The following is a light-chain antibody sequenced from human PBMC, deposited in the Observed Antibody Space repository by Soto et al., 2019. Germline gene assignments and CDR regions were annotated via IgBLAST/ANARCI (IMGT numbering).Light chain of an antibody. V-gene: IGLV4-69*01. CDR1: SGHSNYA. CDR3: QTWGSGIRV. J-gene: IGLJ3*02. Sequence: QSVLTQSPSASASLGASVKLTCTLSSGHSNYAIAWHQQQPEKGPRYLMRLNSDGSHSKGDEIPDRFSGSSSGAERYLTISSLQSEDEADYYCQTWGSGIRVFGGGTQLTVL. CDR2: LNSDGSH.